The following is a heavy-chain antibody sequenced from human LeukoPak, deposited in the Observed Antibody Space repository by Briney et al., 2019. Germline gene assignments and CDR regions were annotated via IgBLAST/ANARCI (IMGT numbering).Heavy chain of an antibody. Sequence: ASVKVSCKASGYTFTGYYMHWVRQAPGQGLEWMGWISAYNGNTNYAQKLQGRVTMTTDTSTSTAYMELRSLRSDDTAVYYCARDPSGIAVAGSWFDPWGQGTLVTVSS. J-gene: IGHJ5*02. CDR3: ARDPSGIAVAGSWFDP. D-gene: IGHD6-19*01. V-gene: IGHV1-18*04. CDR1: GYTFTGYY. CDR2: ISAYNGNT.